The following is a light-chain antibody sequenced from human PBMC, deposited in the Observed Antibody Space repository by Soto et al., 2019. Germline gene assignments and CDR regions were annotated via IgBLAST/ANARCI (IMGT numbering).Light chain of an antibody. J-gene: IGLJ1*01. CDR3: SSYTSSSTFYV. CDR1: SSDVGGFNY. CDR2: EVN. Sequence: QSVLAQPASVSGSPGQSITISCTGTSSDVGGFNYVSWYQQHPGKAPKLMIYEVNNRPSGVSNRFSGSKSGNTASLTISGLQAEDEADYYCSSYTSSSTFYVFGSGNKVTVL. V-gene: IGLV2-14*01.